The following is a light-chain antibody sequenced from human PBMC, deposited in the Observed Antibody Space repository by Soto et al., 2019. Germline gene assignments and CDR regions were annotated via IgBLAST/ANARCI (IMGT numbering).Light chain of an antibody. Sequence: SYELTQPPSVSVSPGQTASITCSGDQLGDKYACWYQQKPGQSPVLVIYQDSTRPSGIPERFSGSNSGNTATLTISGTQAMDEADYYCQAWDSSTGVFGTGTKLTVL. CDR3: QAWDSSTGV. CDR1: QLGDKY. V-gene: IGLV3-1*01. J-gene: IGLJ1*01. CDR2: QDS.